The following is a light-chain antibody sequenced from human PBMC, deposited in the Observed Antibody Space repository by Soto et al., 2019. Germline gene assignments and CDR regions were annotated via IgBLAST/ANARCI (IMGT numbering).Light chain of an antibody. V-gene: IGLV2-14*01. J-gene: IGLJ1*01. CDR2: EVS. CDR3: NSQRSSGTRV. Sequence: QSALTQPASVSGSPGQSITISCTGTSSDVGGYAYVSWYQQYPGKAPKLVISEVSNRPSGVSHRFSGSRSGNTAYLTISGLQAEDEADYYCNSQRSSGTRVFGTGTKLTVL. CDR1: SSDVGGYAY.